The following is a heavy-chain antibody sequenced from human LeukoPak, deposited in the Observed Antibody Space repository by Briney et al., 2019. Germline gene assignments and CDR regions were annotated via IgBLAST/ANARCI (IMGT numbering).Heavy chain of an antibody. CDR2: IYYSGST. J-gene: IGHJ4*02. V-gene: IGHV4-30-4*01. CDR1: GGSISSGDYY. CDR3: AHGNILTGLGIDY. D-gene: IGHD3-9*01. Sequence: SETLSLTCTVSGGSISSGDYYWSWIRQPPGKGLEWIGYIYYSGSTYYNPSLKSRVTISVDTSKNQFSLKLSSVTAADTAVYCCAHGNILTGLGIDYWGQGTLVTVSS.